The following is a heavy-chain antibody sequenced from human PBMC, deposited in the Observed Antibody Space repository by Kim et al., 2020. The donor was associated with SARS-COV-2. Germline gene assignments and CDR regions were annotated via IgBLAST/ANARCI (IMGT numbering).Heavy chain of an antibody. CDR2: ISSSSSYI. CDR3: ARGIQLWTLGPTPFEY. Sequence: GGSLRLSCAASGFTFSSYSMNWVRQAPGKGLEWVSSISSSSSYIYYADSVKGRFTISRDNAKNSLYLQMNSLRAEDTAVYYCARGIQLWTLGPTPFEYWGQGTLVTVSS. CDR1: GFTFSSYS. V-gene: IGHV3-21*01. D-gene: IGHD5-18*01. J-gene: IGHJ4*02.